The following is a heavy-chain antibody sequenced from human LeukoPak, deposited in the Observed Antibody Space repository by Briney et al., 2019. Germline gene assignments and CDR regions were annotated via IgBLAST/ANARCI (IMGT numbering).Heavy chain of an antibody. CDR2: ITWKSGTT. D-gene: IGHD5-18*01. V-gene: IGHV3-20*01. Sequence: GGSLRLSCAASGFTFNRYWMSWVRQAPGKGLEGVSGITWKSGTTGYADSVRGRFTISRDNAKNSLYLQMNSLRAEDTAFYHCVRDRSYGAFDYWGQGTLVTVSS. CDR3: VRDRSYGAFDY. CDR1: GFTFNRYW. J-gene: IGHJ4*02.